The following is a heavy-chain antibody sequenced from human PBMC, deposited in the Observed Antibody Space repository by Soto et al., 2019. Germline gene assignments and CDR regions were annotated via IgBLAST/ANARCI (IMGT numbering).Heavy chain of an antibody. CDR1: GYTFTSYG. J-gene: IGHJ4*02. V-gene: IGHV1-18*01. D-gene: IGHD4-17*01. CDR3: ARERGYGDYDSGY. CDR2: ISAYNGTT. Sequence: QVQLVQSGAEVKQPGASVKVSCKASGYTFTSYGISWVRQAPGQGLEWMGWISAYNGTTNSAQKLPGRVTMTTETSTSTAHRERRSLRSDDTAVYYCARERGYGDYDSGYWGQGTLVTGSS.